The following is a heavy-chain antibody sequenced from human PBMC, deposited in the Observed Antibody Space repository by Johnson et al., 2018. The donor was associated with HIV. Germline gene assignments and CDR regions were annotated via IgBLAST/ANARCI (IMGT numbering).Heavy chain of an antibody. J-gene: IGHJ3*02. CDR3: AKDRDYYGSGLI. Sequence: QVQLVESGGGVVQPGRSLRLSCAASGFTFSSYAMNWVRQAPGKGLEWVAFIRYDGSNKYYADSVKGRFTISRDNSKNTLYLQMNSLRAEDTAVYYCAKDRDYYGSGLIWGQGTMVTVSS. D-gene: IGHD3-10*01. CDR2: IRYDGSNK. CDR1: GFTFSSYA. V-gene: IGHV3-30*02.